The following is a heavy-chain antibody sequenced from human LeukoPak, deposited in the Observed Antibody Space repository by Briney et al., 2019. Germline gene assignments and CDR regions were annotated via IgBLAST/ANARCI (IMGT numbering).Heavy chain of an antibody. CDR1: GGSISSSSYY. Sequence: KASETLSLTCTVSGGSISSSSYYWSWIRQPPGKGLEWIGEINHSGSTNYNPSLKSRVTISVDTSKNQFSLKLSSVTAADTAVYYCARADDYIWGSYLAPRDYFDYWGQGTLVTVSS. CDR2: INHSGST. J-gene: IGHJ4*02. CDR3: ARADDYIWGSYLAPRDYFDY. V-gene: IGHV4-39*07. D-gene: IGHD3-16*02.